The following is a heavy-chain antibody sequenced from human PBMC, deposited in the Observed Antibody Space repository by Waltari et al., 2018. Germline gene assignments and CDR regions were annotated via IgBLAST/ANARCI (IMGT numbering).Heavy chain of an antibody. Sequence: EVQLVESGGGLVQPGGSLGLSCAASGFTFSRYWMSWVRQAPGKGLEWVANIKQDGSENYYVDSVKGRFTFSRDNAKNSLYLQMNSLRAEDTAVYYCARPYASGWYINFDYWGQGTLVTVSS. V-gene: IGHV3-7*01. CDR3: ARPYASGWYINFDY. D-gene: IGHD6-19*01. CDR1: GFTFSRYW. CDR2: IKQDGSEN. J-gene: IGHJ4*02.